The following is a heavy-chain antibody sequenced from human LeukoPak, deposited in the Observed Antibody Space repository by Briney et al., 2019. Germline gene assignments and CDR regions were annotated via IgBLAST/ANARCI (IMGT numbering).Heavy chain of an antibody. CDR1: GFTISSNY. Sequence: GGSLRLSCAASGFTISSNYMSWVRQAPGKGLEWGSVIYSGGSTYYADSVKGQFTISRDNSKNTLYLQMNSLRAEDTAVYYCASPRAGYSYGLDYWGQVTLVTVSS. D-gene: IGHD5-18*01. CDR3: ASPRAGYSYGLDY. CDR2: IYSGGST. V-gene: IGHV3-53*01. J-gene: IGHJ4*02.